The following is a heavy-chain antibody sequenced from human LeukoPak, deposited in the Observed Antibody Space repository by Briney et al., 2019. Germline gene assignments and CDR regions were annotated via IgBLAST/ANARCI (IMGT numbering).Heavy chain of an antibody. V-gene: IGHV4-4*07. J-gene: IGHJ6*03. Sequence: SETLSLTCSVSVFSISSYYWKWIRRPAGKGLEWIGRIYSSGSTNYKPSLKSRVTMSVDTSNNQFSLNLSHVTAADTAVYCCARAAMSSYYYDYVDVWGKGTTVTVSS. CDR2: IYSSGST. CDR3: ARAAMSSYYYDYVDV. CDR1: VFSISSYY.